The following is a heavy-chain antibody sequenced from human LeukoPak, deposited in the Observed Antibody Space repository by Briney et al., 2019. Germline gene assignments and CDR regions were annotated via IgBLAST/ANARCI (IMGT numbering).Heavy chain of an antibody. Sequence: KPSETLSLTCTVSGGFISSGGYYWSWIRQPPGKGLEWIGYIYHSGSTCYNPSLKSRVTISVDRSKNQFSLKLSSVTAADTAVYYCARDRASGDAFDIWGQGTMVTVSS. CDR3: ARDRASGDAFDI. V-gene: IGHV4-30-2*01. D-gene: IGHD3-10*01. J-gene: IGHJ3*02. CDR1: GGFISSGGYY. CDR2: IYHSGST.